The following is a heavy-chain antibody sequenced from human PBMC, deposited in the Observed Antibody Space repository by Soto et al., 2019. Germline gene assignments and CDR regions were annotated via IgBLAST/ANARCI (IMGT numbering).Heavy chain of an antibody. Sequence: EVQLLESGGGLVQPGGSLRLSCAASGFSVTSYAMSWLHQAPGKGLEWVSVLSGSGIVKDYADSVKGRFTISRDNSRNTLYLQMSGLRVEDTAVYYCAKDRYCSATSCQDFGSWGQGTLVTVSS. D-gene: IGHD2-2*01. V-gene: IGHV3-23*01. CDR2: LSGSGIVK. J-gene: IGHJ4*02. CDR3: AKDRYCSATSCQDFGS. CDR1: GFSVTSYA.